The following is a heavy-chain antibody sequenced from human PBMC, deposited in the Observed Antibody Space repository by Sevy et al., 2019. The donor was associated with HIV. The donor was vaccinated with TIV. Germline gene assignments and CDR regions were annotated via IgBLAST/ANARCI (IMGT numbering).Heavy chain of an antibody. CDR2: ISGSGGST. V-gene: IGHV3-23*01. CDR1: GFTFSSYA. J-gene: IGHJ4*02. D-gene: IGHD6-13*01. CDR3: SKDHPSSSWPSPFDY. Sequence: GGSLRLSCAASGFTFSSYAMSWVRQAPGKGLEWVSAISGSGGSTYYADSVKGRLTISRDNSKNTLYLQMNSLTAEDTAVYYCSKDHPSSSWPSPFDYWGQGTLVTVSS.